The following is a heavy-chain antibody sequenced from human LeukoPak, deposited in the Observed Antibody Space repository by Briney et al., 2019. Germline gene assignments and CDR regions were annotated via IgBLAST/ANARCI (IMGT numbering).Heavy chain of an antibody. CDR2: INPNSGGT. D-gene: IGHD4-17*01. Sequence: GASVKVSCKASGYTFTDYYMHWVRQAPEQGLEWMGWINPNSGGTKYAQKFRGRVTMTRDTSISTAYMELSSLRSDETAVYYCARERWVTTDLWGQGTLVTVSS. V-gene: IGHV1-2*02. J-gene: IGHJ4*02. CDR3: ARERWVTTDL. CDR1: GYTFTDYY.